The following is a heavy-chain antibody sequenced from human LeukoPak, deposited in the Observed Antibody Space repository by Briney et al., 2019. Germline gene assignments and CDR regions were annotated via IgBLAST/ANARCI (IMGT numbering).Heavy chain of an antibody. CDR3: AELGIAMIGGV. CDR2: ISSSSSYI. CDR1: RFTFSSYS. D-gene: IGHD3-10*02. J-gene: IGHJ6*04. Sequence: GGSLRLSCAASRFTFSSYSMNWVRQAPGKGLEWVSSISSSSSYIYYADSVKGRFTISRDNAKNSLYLQMNSLRAEDTAVYYCAELGIAMIGGVWGKGTTVTISS. V-gene: IGHV3-21*01.